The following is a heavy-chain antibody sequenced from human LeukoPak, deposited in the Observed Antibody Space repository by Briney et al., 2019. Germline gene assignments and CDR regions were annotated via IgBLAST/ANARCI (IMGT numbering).Heavy chain of an antibody. CDR1: GFTFRSYG. CDR3: ARFIAAPYYFDY. Sequence: GGSLRLSCAASGFTFRSYGMHWVRQAPGKGLEWVAFTRYDGNNKYYADSVKGRFTISRDNAKNTVSLQMNSLSAEDTAVYYCARFIAAPYYFDYWGRGTLVTVPS. D-gene: IGHD6-13*01. V-gene: IGHV3-30*02. CDR2: TRYDGNNK. J-gene: IGHJ4*02.